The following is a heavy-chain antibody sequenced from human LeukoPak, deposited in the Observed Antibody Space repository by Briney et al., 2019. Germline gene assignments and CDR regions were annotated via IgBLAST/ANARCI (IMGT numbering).Heavy chain of an antibody. CDR1: GYTFTSYG. V-gene: IGHV1-18*01. CDR3: ARDDLETDYDFWSGTLFDY. CDR2: ISAYNGNT. D-gene: IGHD3-3*01. Sequence: GASVKVSCKASGYTFTSYGISWVRQDPGQGLEWMGWISAYNGNTNYAQKLQGRVTMTTDTSTSTAYMELRGLRSDDTAVYYCARDDLETDYDFWSGTLFDYWGQGTLVTVSS. J-gene: IGHJ4*02.